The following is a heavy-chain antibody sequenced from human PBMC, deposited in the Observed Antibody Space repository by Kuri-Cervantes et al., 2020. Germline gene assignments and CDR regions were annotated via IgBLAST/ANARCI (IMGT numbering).Heavy chain of an antibody. CDR2: INAGNGNT. D-gene: IGHD6-13*01. CDR3: ARSVAAAFRLTNGMDV. CDR1: GYTFTSYA. Sequence: ASVKVSCKASGYTFTSYAMHWVRQAPGQRLEWMGWINAGNGNTKYSQKFQGRVTITRDTSASTAYMELSSLRSEDTAVYYCARSVAAAFRLTNGMDVWGQGTTVTSP. V-gene: IGHV1-3*01. J-gene: IGHJ6*02.